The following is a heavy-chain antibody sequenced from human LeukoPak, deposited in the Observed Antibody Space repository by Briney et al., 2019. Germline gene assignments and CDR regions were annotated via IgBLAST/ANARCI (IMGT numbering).Heavy chain of an antibody. D-gene: IGHD2-15*01. CDR3: AKDPRYCSGGSCYFWFDP. V-gene: IGHV3-30*02. Sequence: GGSLRLSCTASGFTFSSYGIHWVRQAPGKGLEWVAFIRYDGSNKYYADSVKGRFTISRANSKNTLYLQMNSLRAEDTAVYYCAKDPRYCSGGSCYFWFDPWGQGTLVTVSS. CDR1: GFTFSSYG. CDR2: IRYDGSNK. J-gene: IGHJ5*02.